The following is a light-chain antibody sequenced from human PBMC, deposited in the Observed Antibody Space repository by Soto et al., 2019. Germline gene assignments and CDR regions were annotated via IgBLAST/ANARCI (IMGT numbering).Light chain of an antibody. CDR3: QQYNDWPRT. Sequence: EILMTQSPATLSLSPGEISTLSCRASQSFSSNLAWYQQKPGQAPRLLIYGASTRATGIPARFSGSGSGTEFTLTISSLQSEDFAVYYCQQYNDWPRTFGQGTKVDIK. CDR1: QSFSSN. J-gene: IGKJ1*01. V-gene: IGKV3-15*01. CDR2: GAS.